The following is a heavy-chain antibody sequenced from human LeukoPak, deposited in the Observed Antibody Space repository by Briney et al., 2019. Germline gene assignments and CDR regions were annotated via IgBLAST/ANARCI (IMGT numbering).Heavy chain of an antibody. V-gene: IGHV3-7*01. CDR1: GFTFSNYW. CDR2: IKQDGSEK. Sequence: PGGSLRLSCAASGFTFSNYWMSWVRQAPGKGLQWVANIKQDGSEKYYVDSVKGRFTISRDNAKNSLYLQMNSLRAEDTAVYYCARVPMIAARPRYFQHWGQGTLVTVSS. J-gene: IGHJ1*01. D-gene: IGHD6-6*01. CDR3: ARVPMIAARPRYFQH.